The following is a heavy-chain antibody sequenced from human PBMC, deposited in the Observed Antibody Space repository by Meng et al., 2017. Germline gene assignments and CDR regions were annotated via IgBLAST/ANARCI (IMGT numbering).Heavy chain of an antibody. J-gene: IGHJ5*02. D-gene: IGHD6-19*01. CDR1: GGTFSSYA. CDR2: IIPIFGTA. Sequence: SVKVSCKASGGTFSSYAISWVRQAPGQGLEWMGGIIPIFGTANYAQKFQGRVTMTTDTSTSTAYMELRSLRSDDTAVYYCARDRTGYSSGWSPGWFDPWGQGTLVTVSS. V-gene: IGHV1-69*05. CDR3: ARDRTGYSSGWSPGWFDP.